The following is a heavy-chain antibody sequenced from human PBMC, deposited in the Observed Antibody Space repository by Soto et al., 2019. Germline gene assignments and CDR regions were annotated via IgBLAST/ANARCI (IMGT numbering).Heavy chain of an antibody. Sequence: GGSLRLSCAASGFTFSSYAMSWVRQAPGKGLEWVSAISGSGGSTYYADSVKGRFTISRDNSKNTLYLQMNSLRAEDTAVYYCAKDPPLYIWGSYRLNYFDYWGQGTLVTVSS. CDR3: AKDPPLYIWGSYRLNYFDY. J-gene: IGHJ4*02. CDR1: GFTFSSYA. D-gene: IGHD3-16*02. CDR2: ISGSGGST. V-gene: IGHV3-23*01.